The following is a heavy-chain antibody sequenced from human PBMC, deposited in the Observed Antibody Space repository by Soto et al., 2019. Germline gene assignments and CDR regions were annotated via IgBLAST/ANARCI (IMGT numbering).Heavy chain of an antibody. CDR3: AKDRRAGGNSAFYFDF. D-gene: IGHD3-16*01. CDR1: GFTFSDYA. J-gene: IGHJ4*02. V-gene: IGHV3-23*01. Sequence: GGSLRLSCAASGFTFSDYAMSWVRQAPGKGLEWVSAISVSGGSTHYAASVKGRFTISRDNSHNTLYLQVHSLTAEDTAVYYCAKDRRAGGNSAFYFDFWGQGAQVTVSS. CDR2: ISVSGGST.